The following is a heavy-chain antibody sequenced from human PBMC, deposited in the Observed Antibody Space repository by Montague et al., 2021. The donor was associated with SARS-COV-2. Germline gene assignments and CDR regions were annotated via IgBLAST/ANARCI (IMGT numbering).Heavy chain of an antibody. Sequence: SETLSITCNVSGGSISSYYWGWIRQHPGKGLEWIGYIYYSGSTNYNPSLKSRVTISVDTSKNQFSLRLSSVTAADTAVDYCARDLGDYWGQGTLVTVTS. CDR1: GGSISSYY. V-gene: IGHV4-59*13. CDR2: IYYSGST. CDR3: ARDLGDY. J-gene: IGHJ4*02.